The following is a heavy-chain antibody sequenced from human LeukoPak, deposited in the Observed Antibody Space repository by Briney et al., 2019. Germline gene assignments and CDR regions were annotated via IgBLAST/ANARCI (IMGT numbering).Heavy chain of an antibody. V-gene: IGHV1-2*02. CDR2: INPNSGGT. J-gene: IGHJ4*02. CDR3: AREYILTAYYGDY. D-gene: IGHD3-9*01. CDR1: GYTFTGYY. Sequence: EASVKVSCKASGYTFTGYYMHWVRQAPGQGLEWMGWINPNSGGTNYAQKFQGRVTMTRDTSISTAYMELSRLRSDDTAVYYCAREYILTAYYGDYWGQGTLVTVSS.